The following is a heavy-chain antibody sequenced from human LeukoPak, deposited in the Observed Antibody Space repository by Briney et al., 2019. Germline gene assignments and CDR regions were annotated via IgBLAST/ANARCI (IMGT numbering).Heavy chain of an antibody. Sequence: PSETLSLTCAVYGGSFSGYYWSWIRQPPGKGLEWIGEINHSGSTNYNPSLKSRVTISVDTSKNQFSLKLNSVTAADTAVYYCARRVVVVSATIRNDAFDIWGQGTMVTVSS. CDR2: INHSGST. D-gene: IGHD2-2*01. V-gene: IGHV4-34*01. J-gene: IGHJ3*02. CDR3: ARRVVVVSATIRNDAFDI. CDR1: GGSFSGYY.